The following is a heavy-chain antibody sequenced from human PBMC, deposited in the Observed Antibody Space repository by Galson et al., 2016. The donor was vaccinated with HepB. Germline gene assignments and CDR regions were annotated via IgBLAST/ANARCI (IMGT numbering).Heavy chain of an antibody. J-gene: IGHJ4*02. Sequence: SVKVSCKASNYDFTMFGITWVQQAPGQGFEWMGWISAYNGNTNYAQKFQGRVTMTTDISTSIAYMELRSLRYDDTAVYYCARDRGTPPLTTFFDFWGQGTLVTVSS. CDR3: ARDRGTPPLTTFFDF. D-gene: IGHD1-7*01. CDR1: NYDFTMFG. CDR2: ISAYNGNT. V-gene: IGHV1-18*01.